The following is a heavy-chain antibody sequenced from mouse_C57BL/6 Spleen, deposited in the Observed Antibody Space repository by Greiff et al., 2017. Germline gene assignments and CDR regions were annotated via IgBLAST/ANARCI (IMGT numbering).Heavy chain of an antibody. CDR2: INPNNGGT. CDR3: ARPYGNPYYFDY. CDR1: GYTFTDYN. Sequence: EVQGVESGPELVKPGASVKIPCKASGYTFTDYNMDWVKQSHGKSLEWIGDINPNNGGTIYNQKFKGKATLTVDKSSSTAYMELRSLTSEDTAVYYCARPYGNPYYFDYWGQGTTLTVSS. J-gene: IGHJ2*01. D-gene: IGHD2-1*01. V-gene: IGHV1-18*01.